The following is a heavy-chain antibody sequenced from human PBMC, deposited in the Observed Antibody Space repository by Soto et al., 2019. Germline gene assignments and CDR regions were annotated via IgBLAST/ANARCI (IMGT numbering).Heavy chain of an antibody. CDR2: INAGNGNT. CDR3: ARVRLRPTYYYDSSGYYFDY. CDR1: GYTFTSYA. Sequence: ASVKVSCKASGYTFTSYAVHWVRQAPGQRLEWMGWINAGNGNTKYSQKFQGRVTITRDTSASTAYMELSSLRSEDTAVYYCARVRLRPTYYYDSSGYYFDYWGQGTLVTVSS. V-gene: IGHV1-3*01. D-gene: IGHD3-22*01. J-gene: IGHJ4*02.